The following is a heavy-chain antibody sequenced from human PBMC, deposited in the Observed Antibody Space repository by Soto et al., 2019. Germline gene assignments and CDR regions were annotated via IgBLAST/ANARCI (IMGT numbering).Heavy chain of an antibody. CDR3: ARVLSSGYSNWFDP. CDR2: IYQSGST. D-gene: IGHD3-22*01. CDR1: GDSISSGGYS. J-gene: IGHJ5*02. Sequence: SETLSLTCAVSGDSISSGGYSWSWIRQPPGKGLEWIGYIYQSGSTYYNPSLKGRVTISLDRSENQFSLKLNSVTAADTAVYYCARVLSSGYSNWFDPWGQGTLVTVSS. V-gene: IGHV4-30-2*01.